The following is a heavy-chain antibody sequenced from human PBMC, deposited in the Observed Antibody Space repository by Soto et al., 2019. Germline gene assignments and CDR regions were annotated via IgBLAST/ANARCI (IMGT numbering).Heavy chain of an antibody. CDR2: IWYDGSNK. Sequence: QVQLVESGGGVVQPGRSLRLSCAASGFTFSSYGMHWVRQAPGKGLEWVAVIWYDGSNKYYADSVKGRFTISRDNSKNTLYLQMNSLRAEDTAVYYCATLGRNDVFFDYWGQGTLVTVSS. CDR1: GFTFSSYG. J-gene: IGHJ4*02. V-gene: IGHV3-33*01. CDR3: ATLGRNDVFFDY. D-gene: IGHD1-1*01.